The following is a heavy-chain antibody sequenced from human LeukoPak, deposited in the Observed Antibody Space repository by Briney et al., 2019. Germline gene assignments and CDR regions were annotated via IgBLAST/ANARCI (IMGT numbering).Heavy chain of an antibody. D-gene: IGHD3-10*01. J-gene: IGHJ4*02. CDR2: IYYSGST. Sequence: SETLSLTCKVSGGSISGFYWTWIRQPPGKGLEWIGYIYYSGSTDYNPSLKSRVTISVDTSKNQDSLKLSSVTAADTAVYYCARGGEARWYYFDYWGRGTLVTVSS. CDR1: GGSISGFY. CDR3: ARGGEARWYYFDY. V-gene: IGHV4-59*01.